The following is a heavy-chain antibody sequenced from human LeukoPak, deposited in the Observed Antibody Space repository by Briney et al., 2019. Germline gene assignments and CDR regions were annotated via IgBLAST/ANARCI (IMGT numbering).Heavy chain of an antibody. CDR2: ISGSGGST. J-gene: IGHJ4*02. Sequence: GGSLRLSCVASGFTFTKHWMSWVRQAPGKGLEWVSAISGSGGSTYYADSVKGRFTISRDNSKNTLYLQMNSLRAEDTAVYYCAKDGVDIVVVPAAMPGSGDYWGQGTLVTVSS. V-gene: IGHV3-23*01. CDR1: GFTFTKHW. D-gene: IGHD2-2*01. CDR3: AKDGVDIVVVPAAMPGSGDY.